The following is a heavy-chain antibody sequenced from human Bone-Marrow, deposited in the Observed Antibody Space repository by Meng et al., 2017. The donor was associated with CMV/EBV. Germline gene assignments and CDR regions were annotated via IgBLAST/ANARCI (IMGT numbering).Heavy chain of an antibody. V-gene: IGHV3-30*14. J-gene: IGHJ4*02. CDR3: ARGPSEHSAYLDY. CDR2: ISYDGSNK. CDR1: GFTFSSYA. D-gene: IGHD1-14*01. Sequence: GESLKISCAASGFTFSSYAMHWVRQAPGKGLEWVAVISYDGSNKYYADSVKGRFTVSREDAKNSFYLQMNSLRAEDTAVYYCARGPSEHSAYLDYWGQGTLVTVSS.